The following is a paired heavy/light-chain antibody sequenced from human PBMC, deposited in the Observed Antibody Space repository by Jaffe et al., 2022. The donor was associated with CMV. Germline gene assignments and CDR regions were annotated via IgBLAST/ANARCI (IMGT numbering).Heavy chain of an antibody. Sequence: QLQLQESGPGLVKPSETLSLTCTVSGASISGSTYYWAWIRQPPGKGLEWFGSIYYDGTTYYNPSLKSRVTIAVDTSKNQFSLNLSSVTAADTAVYYCARAPSNWNYGLSWLDPWGQGALVTVSS. CDR2: IYYDGTT. CDR3: ARAPSNWNYGLSWLDP. V-gene: IGHV4-39*01. CDR1: GASISGSTYY. J-gene: IGHJ5*02. D-gene: IGHD1-7*01.
Light chain of an antibody. J-gene: IGKJ3*01. Sequence: DIVMTQSPDALAVSLGERATINCKSSQSVLYSSNNKNYLAWYQQKPGQPPKLLIYWASTRGSGVPDRFSGSGSGTDFTLTISSLQAEDVAVYYCQQYYSTPIAFGPGTKVDIK. V-gene: IGKV4-1*01. CDR3: QQYYSTPIA. CDR2: WAS. CDR1: QSVLYSSNNKNY.